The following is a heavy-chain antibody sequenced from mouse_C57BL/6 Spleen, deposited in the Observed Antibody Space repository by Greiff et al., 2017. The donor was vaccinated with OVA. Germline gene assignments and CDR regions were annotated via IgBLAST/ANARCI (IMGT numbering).Heavy chain of an antibody. CDR1: GYSITSGYY. D-gene: IGHD2-4*01. CDR3: AKGYSDYYEAWFAY. Sequence: EVQRVESGPGLVKPSQSLSLTCSVTGYSITSGYYWNWIRQFPGKILEWMGYISYDGSNNYNPSLKNRITITRDTSKNQFFLKLNSVTTEDTAKDDCAKGYSDYYEAWFAYWGQGTLVTVSA. J-gene: IGHJ3*01. V-gene: IGHV3-6*01. CDR2: ISYDGSN.